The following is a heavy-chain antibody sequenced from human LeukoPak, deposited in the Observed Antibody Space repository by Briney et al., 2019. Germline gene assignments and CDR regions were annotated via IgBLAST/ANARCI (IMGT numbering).Heavy chain of an antibody. D-gene: IGHD3-22*01. CDR1: GFTFSSYS. J-gene: IGHJ5*02. CDR2: ISSSSSYI. Sequence: GGSLRLSCAASGFTFSSYSMNWVRQAPGKGLEWVSSISSSSSYIYYADSVKGRFTISRDNAKNSLYLQMNSLRAEDTAMYYCARGVTYYYDSSGYYPWGQGTLVTVSS. CDR3: ARGVTYYYDSSGYYP. V-gene: IGHV3-21*01.